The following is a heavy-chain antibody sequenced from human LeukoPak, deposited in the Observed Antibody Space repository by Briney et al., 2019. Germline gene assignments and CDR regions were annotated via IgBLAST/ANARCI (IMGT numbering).Heavy chain of an antibody. CDR1: GFTFRNYW. Sequence: GGSLRLSPAASGFTFRNYWMSWVRQATRQGLEWVANIKQDGSEKYYVDTVKGRFTISRDNAKNSLYLQMNSLRAEDTAVYYCVGGILEWLFDYWGQGTLVTVSS. CDR2: IKQDGSEK. V-gene: IGHV3-7*01. D-gene: IGHD3-3*01. J-gene: IGHJ4*02. CDR3: VGGILEWLFDY.